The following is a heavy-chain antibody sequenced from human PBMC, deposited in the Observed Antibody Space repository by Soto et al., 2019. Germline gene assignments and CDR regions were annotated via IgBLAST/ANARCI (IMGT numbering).Heavy chain of an antibody. CDR1: GFTFSSYG. V-gene: IGHV3-23*01. CDR3: AKGNSWSPALVLDI. Sequence: GGSLRLSCAASGFTFSSYGMHWVRQAPGKGLEWVSIISGNGSSTNYADSVKGRFTISRDSSKNTLYLQMNSLRAEDTAVYYCAKGNSWSPALVLDIWGQGTMVTVSS. D-gene: IGHD1-7*01. CDR2: ISGNGSST. J-gene: IGHJ3*02.